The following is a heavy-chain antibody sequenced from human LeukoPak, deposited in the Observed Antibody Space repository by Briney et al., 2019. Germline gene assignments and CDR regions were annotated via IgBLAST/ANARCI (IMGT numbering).Heavy chain of an antibody. CDR2: INHSGST. Sequence: SETLSLTCAVYGGSFSGYYWSWIRQPPGKGREWIGEINHSGSTNYNPSLKSRVTISVDTSKNQFSLKLSSVTAADTAVYYCAKGRGPYYFDYWGQGSLVTVSS. CDR3: AKGRGPYYFDY. J-gene: IGHJ4*02. CDR1: GGSFSGYY. V-gene: IGHV4-34*01.